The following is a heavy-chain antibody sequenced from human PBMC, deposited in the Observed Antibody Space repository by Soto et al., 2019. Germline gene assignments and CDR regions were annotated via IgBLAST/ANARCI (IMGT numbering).Heavy chain of an antibody. Sequence: QVQLQESGPGLVKPSQTLSLTCTVSGGSISSGGYYWSWIRQHPGKGLEWIGYIYYSGSTYYNPPPKKRVTISVDTTKNQFALKLSSVTAADPAVYYCARVNIVRGSYFADYWGQGTLVTVSS. D-gene: IGHD1-26*01. CDR1: GGSISSGGYY. CDR3: ARVNIVRGSYFADY. J-gene: IGHJ4*02. V-gene: IGHV4-31*03. CDR2: IYYSGST.